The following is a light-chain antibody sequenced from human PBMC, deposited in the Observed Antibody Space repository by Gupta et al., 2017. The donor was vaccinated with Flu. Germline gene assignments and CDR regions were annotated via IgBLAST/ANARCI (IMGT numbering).Light chain of an antibody. J-gene: IGKJ4*01. V-gene: IGKV3-11*01. Sequence: EIVLTQSPATLSLSTWERATLSCRASQSVSSYLAWYQQKPGQAPRLLIYDASNRATGIPARFSGSGSGTDFTLTISSLEPEDFAVYYCQQRSNWPLTFGGGTKVEIK. CDR2: DAS. CDR1: QSVSSY. CDR3: QQRSNWPLT.